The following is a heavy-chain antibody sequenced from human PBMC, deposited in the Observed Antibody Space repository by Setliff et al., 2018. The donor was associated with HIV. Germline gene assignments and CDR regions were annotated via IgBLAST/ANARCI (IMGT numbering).Heavy chain of an antibody. J-gene: IGHJ4*02. CDR3: ARDYYDSSGYIFFPGLPDF. D-gene: IGHD3-22*01. Sequence: ASVKVSCKPSGYSFTNHYMHWVRQAPGQGLEWMGVINPTGGSTRNTQKFQGRGAMTRDTSTSTVYMELSSLRSEDTAVYYCARDYYDSSGYIFFPGLPDFWGQGTLVTVSS. CDR1: GYSFTNHY. V-gene: IGHV1-46*01. CDR2: INPTGGST.